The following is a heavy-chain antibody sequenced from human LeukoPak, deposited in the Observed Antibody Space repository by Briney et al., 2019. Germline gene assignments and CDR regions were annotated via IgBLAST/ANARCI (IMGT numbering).Heavy chain of an antibody. Sequence: GGSLRLSCAASGFTFSSYAMSWVREAPGKGLEWVSVISNSGGSTFYADSVKGRFTISRDNSKNTLYLQMNSLRAEDTAVYYCAKRASGSGTSLYYFDYWGQGTLVTVSS. CDR2: ISNSGGST. CDR3: AKRASGSGTSLYYFDY. CDR1: GFTFSSYA. V-gene: IGHV3-23*01. D-gene: IGHD3-10*01. J-gene: IGHJ4*02.